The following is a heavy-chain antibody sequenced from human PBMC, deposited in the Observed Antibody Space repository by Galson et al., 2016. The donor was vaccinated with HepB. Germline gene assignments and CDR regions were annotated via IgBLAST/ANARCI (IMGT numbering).Heavy chain of an antibody. V-gene: IGHV3-23*01. CDR3: AKDPNGDYIGAYDS. D-gene: IGHD4-17*01. Sequence: SLRLSCAASGFTFRDSTMTWVRQAPGKGLEWVSTITGSGVSSYYADAVKGRFTISRDNSKSIVYLQMNSLRAEDTALYYCAKDPNGDYIGAYDSWGQGTQVTGSS. CDR2: ITGSGVSS. CDR1: GFTFRDST. J-gene: IGHJ4*02.